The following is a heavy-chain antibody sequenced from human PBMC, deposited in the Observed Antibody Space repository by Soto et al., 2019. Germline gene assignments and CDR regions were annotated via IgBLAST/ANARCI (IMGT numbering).Heavy chain of an antibody. Sequence: SETLSLTCTVSGGSISSGGYYWSWIRQHPGKGLEWIGYIYYSGSTYYNPSLKSRVTISVDTSKNQFSLKLSSVTAADTAVYYCAREFGGSGVDYWGQGTLVTVSS. CDR1: GGSISSGGYY. D-gene: IGHD3-10*01. CDR3: AREFGGSGVDY. V-gene: IGHV4-31*03. CDR2: IYYSGST. J-gene: IGHJ4*02.